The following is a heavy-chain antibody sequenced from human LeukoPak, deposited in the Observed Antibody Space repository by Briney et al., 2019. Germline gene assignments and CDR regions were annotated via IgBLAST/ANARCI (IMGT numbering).Heavy chain of an antibody. CDR2: IKQDGTEK. CDR3: ARAGFGELLVAAFDI. CDR1: GFTFTTYW. J-gene: IGHJ3*02. D-gene: IGHD1-26*01. V-gene: IGHV3-7*01. Sequence: GGSLRLSCTASGFTFTTYWMSWARHPPGKGLEWVANIKQDGTEKYYVDSVKGRFTISRDNAKNSLYLQMNSLRAEDTAVYYCARAGFGELLVAAFDIWGQGTMVTVPS.